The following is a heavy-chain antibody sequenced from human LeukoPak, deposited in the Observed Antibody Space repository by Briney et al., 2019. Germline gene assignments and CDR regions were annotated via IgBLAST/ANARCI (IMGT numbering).Heavy chain of an antibody. J-gene: IGHJ4*02. CDR1: GGSFSGYY. V-gene: IGHV4-34*01. D-gene: IGHD4-11*01. CDR3: ARARDSHPRHFDY. CDR2: INHSGST. Sequence: SETLSLTCAVYGGSFSGYYWSWIRQPPGKGLEWIGEINHSGSTNYNPSLKSRVTISVDTSKNQFSLKLSSVTAADTAVYYCARARDSHPRHFDYWGQGTLVTVSS.